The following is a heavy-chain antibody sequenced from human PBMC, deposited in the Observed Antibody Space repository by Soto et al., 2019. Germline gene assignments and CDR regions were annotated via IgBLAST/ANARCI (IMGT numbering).Heavy chain of an antibody. CDR1: GGTFSSYA. J-gene: IGHJ6*02. CDR3: ARSQCISTSLEIYYYYYYGRDV. V-gene: IGHV1-69*01. Sequence: QVQLVQSGAEVKKPGSSVKVSCKASGGTFSSYAISWVRQAPGQGLEWMGGIIPISGTANYAQKFQGRVTIAVDESTSTAYMELSSLRSEATAVYYCARSQCISTSLEIYYYYYYGRDVWGQGTTVTVSS. D-gene: IGHD2-2*01. CDR2: IIPISGTA.